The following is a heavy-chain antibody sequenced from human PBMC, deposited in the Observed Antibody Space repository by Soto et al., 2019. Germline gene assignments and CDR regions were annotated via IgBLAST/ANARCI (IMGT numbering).Heavy chain of an antibody. Sequence: SETLSLSCTVSGDSVSSYYWSWIRQLPGRGLEWIGYIYISGNTNYNPSLKSRVTISRDTSKNQFSLNLKSVTAADTAVYYCARGVLRYYHYGMDVWGQGTTVTVS. J-gene: IGHJ6*02. CDR3: ARGVLRYYHYGMDV. CDR1: GDSVSSYY. CDR2: IYISGNT. V-gene: IGHV4-59*02.